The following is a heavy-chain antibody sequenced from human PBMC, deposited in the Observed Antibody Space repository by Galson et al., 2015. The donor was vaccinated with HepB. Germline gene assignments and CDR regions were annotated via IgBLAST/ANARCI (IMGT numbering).Heavy chain of an antibody. D-gene: IGHD6-13*01. CDR1: GFTFSSYA. Sequence: SLRLSCAASGFTFSSYAMSWVRQAPGKGLEWVSAISGSGGSTYYADSVKGRFTISRDNSKNTLYLQMNSLRAEDTAVYYCAKGGGGSSWWGGRNWFDPWGQGTLVTVSS. CDR2: ISGSGGST. CDR3: AKGGGGSSWWGGRNWFDP. V-gene: IGHV3-23*01. J-gene: IGHJ5*02.